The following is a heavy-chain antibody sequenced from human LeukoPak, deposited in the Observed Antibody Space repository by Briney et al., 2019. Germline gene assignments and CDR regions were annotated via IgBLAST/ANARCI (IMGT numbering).Heavy chain of an antibody. D-gene: IGHD1-7*01. CDR2: ISGSGGST. V-gene: IGHV3-23*01. CDR3: AKDGKTRNWNYYQAKPVY. CDR1: GFTFSSSA. Sequence: GGSLRLSCAASGFTFSSSAMNWVRQAPGKGLEWVSAISGSGGSTHYADSVKGRFTISRDSSKNTLFLQMNSLRAEDTAVYYCAKDGKTRNWNYYQAKPVYWGQGTLVTVSS. J-gene: IGHJ4*02.